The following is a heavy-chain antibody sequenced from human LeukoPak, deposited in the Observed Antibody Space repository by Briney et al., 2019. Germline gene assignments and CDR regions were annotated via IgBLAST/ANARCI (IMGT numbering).Heavy chain of an antibody. CDR1: GGTFSSYA. J-gene: IGHJ4*02. D-gene: IGHD2-15*01. CDR3: AIQYCSGGRCYSDYFDY. V-gene: IGHV1-69*13. CDR2: IIPIFGTA. Sequence: ASVKVSCKASGGTFSSYAISWVRQAPGQGLEWMGGIIPIFGTANYAQKFQGRVTITADESTSTAYMELSSLRSEDTAVYYCAIQYCSGGRCYSDYFDYWGQGTLVTVSS.